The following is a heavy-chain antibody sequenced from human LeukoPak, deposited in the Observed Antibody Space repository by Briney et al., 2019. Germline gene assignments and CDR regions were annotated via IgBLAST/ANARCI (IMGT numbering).Heavy chain of an antibody. J-gene: IGHJ4*02. CDR2: IYPGDSDT. Sequence: GESLKISCKGSGYSFITYWIGWVRQMPGKGLEWMGIIYPGDSDTRYNPSFQGQITISADKSISTAYLQWSSLKASDTAMYYCARGYCSSTSCSPGYWGQGTLVTVSS. CDR1: GYSFITYW. V-gene: IGHV5-51*01. D-gene: IGHD2-2*01. CDR3: ARGYCSSTSCSPGY.